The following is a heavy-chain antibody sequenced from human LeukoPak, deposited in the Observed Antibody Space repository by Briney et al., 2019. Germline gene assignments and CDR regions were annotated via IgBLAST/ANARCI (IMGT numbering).Heavy chain of an antibody. V-gene: IGHV3-48*01. CDR1: GFTYSTYS. CDR3: ARDLGGSYYYFAY. D-gene: IGHD1-26*01. CDR2: ISDSGSAT. J-gene: IGHJ4*02. Sequence: GGSLRLSCAASGFTYSTYSMNWVRQAPGKGLEWISYISDSGSATYYSDSVRGRFTISRDNAKNSVFLQMNSRRAEDTAVYYCARDLGGSYYYFAYWGQGFLVTVSS.